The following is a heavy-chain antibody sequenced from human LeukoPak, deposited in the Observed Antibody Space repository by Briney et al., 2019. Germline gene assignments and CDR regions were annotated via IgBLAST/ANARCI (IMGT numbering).Heavy chain of an antibody. V-gene: IGHV3-64*01. CDR1: GFTFSSHQ. J-gene: IGHJ3*02. CDR2: ISGNGGNT. D-gene: IGHD1-7*01. CDR3: ARRFSGVNYGAYDM. Sequence: GGSLRLSCAASGFTFSSHQMHWVRQAPGKGLEYVSAISGNGGNTYYANSAKGRFTISRDNSKNTLYLQMGSLRPEDMAVHYCARRFSGVNYGAYDMWGQGTMVTVSS.